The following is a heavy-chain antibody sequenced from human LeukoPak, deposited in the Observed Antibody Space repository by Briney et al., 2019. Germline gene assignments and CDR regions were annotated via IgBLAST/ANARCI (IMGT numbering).Heavy chain of an antibody. Sequence: GGSLRLSCAASGFTFSSYGMHWVRQAPGKGLEWVAFIRYDGSNKYYADSVKGRFTISRDNSKNTLYLQMNSLRAEDTAVYYCAKVFGSSGYYFVNYFDYWGQGTLVTVSS. D-gene: IGHD3-22*01. V-gene: IGHV3-30*02. J-gene: IGHJ4*02. CDR3: AKVFGSSGYYFVNYFDY. CDR1: GFTFSSYG. CDR2: IRYDGSNK.